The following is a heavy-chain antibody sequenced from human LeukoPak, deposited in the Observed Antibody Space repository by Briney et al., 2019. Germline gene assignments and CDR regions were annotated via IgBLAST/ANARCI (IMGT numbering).Heavy chain of an antibody. CDR2: IYTSGST. CDR3: ARSALPWWNYSYYMDV. D-gene: IGHD2-15*01. V-gene: IGHV4-4*09. J-gene: IGHJ6*03. CDR1: GGSISSYY. Sequence: PSETLSLTCTVSGGSISSYYWSWIRQPPGKGLEWIGYIYTSGSTNYNPSLKSRVTISVDTSKNQFSLKLSSVTAADTAVYYCARSALPWWNYSYYMDVWGKGTTDTVSS.